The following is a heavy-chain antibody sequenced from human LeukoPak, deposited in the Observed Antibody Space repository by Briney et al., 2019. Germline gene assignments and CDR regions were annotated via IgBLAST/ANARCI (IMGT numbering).Heavy chain of an antibody. CDR2: IYYSGST. D-gene: IGHD6-19*01. J-gene: IGHJ4*02. CDR3: ARDVGAVAGFDY. Sequence: SETLSLTCTVSGGSISSYYWSWIRQPPGKGLEWIGYIYYSGSTNYNPSLKSRVTISVDTSKNQFSLKLSSVAAADTAVYYCARDVGAVAGFDYWGQGTLVTVSS. CDR1: GGSISSYY. V-gene: IGHV4-59*01.